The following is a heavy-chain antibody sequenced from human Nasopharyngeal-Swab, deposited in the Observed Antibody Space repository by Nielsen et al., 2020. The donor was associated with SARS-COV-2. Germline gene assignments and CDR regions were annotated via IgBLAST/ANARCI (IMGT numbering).Heavy chain of an antibody. CDR2: LYACGTT. V-gene: IGHV3-53*01. D-gene: IGHD5-24*01. Sequence: GESLKISCAASRFTFSDYWMSWVRQAPGKGLEWVSVLYACGTTNYADSVKGRFTISRYNSKNTLYLQMRSLRAEDTATYYCARDPRGDGYSLFDYWGQGTMVTVSS. CDR3: ARDPRGDGYSLFDY. CDR1: RFTFSDYW. J-gene: IGHJ4*02.